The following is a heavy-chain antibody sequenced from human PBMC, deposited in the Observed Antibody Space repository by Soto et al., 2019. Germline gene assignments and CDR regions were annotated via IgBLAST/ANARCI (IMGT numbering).Heavy chain of an antibody. J-gene: IGHJ4*02. CDR2: ISGSGVST. Sequence: EVQLLESGGGLVQLGGSLRLSCADSGFTFSSYAMSWVRQAPGKGLEWVSGISGSGVSTYYADSVKGRFTISRDNSKSTLYLQMKSLRAEDTAVYYCAKDRERIATRSIDYWGQGTLVTVSS. V-gene: IGHV3-23*01. CDR1: GFTFSSYA. D-gene: IGHD6-6*01. CDR3: AKDRERIATRSIDY.